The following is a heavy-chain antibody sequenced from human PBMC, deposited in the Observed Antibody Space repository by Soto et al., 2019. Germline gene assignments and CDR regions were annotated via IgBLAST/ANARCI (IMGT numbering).Heavy chain of an antibody. V-gene: IGHV1-3*01. CDR2: INAGNGNT. J-gene: IGHJ2*01. Sequence: GASVKVSCKASGYTFTIYAMHWVRQAPGQRLEWMGWINAGNGNTKYSQKFQGRVTITRDTSASTAYMELSSLRSEDTAVYYCARGSERVLPFDPWGRGTLVTVSS. CDR3: ARGSERVLPFDP. D-gene: IGHD6-25*01. CDR1: GYTFTIYA.